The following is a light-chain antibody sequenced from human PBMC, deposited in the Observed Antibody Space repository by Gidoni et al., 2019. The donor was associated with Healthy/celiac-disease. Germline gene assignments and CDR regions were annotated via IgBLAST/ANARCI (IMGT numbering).Light chain of an antibody. CDR3: QPSYSTPYI. Sequence: DIQMTQSPSSLSASVGDRVTITCRASQSISSYLNWYQQKPGKAPKLLIYAASSLQSGVPSRFSGSGSGTDFTLPISSLQPEDFATYYCQPSYSTPYIFGQGTQLEIK. CDR1: QSISSY. J-gene: IGKJ2*01. CDR2: AAS. V-gene: IGKV1-39*01.